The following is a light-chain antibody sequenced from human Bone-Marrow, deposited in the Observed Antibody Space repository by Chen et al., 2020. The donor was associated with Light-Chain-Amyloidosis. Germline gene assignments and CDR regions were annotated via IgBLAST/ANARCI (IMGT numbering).Light chain of an antibody. CDR2: RNK. Sequence: QSVLTHPPSASGTPGQRVTISCSGASSNIEINYVYWYQHFPGEAPNLLIQRNKQRPAGVPDRFSASKSGTSAFLAIGGLRSEDEADYYCAAWDGSLSGYVFGTGTKVIVL. CDR3: AAWDGSLSGYV. J-gene: IGLJ1*01. CDR1: SSNIEINY. V-gene: IGLV1-47*01.